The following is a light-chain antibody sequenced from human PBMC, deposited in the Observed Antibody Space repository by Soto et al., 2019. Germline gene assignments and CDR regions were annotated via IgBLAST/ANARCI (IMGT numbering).Light chain of an antibody. CDR2: DVS. Sequence: QSALTQPRSVSGSPGQSVTISCTGTSSDVGGYNYVSWYQQHPGKAPKLMIYDVSQRPSGVPNRFSGSKSDNTASLTISGLQAEDEADYYCCSYAGTYTWVFRGGTKLTVL. V-gene: IGLV2-11*01. J-gene: IGLJ3*02. CDR3: CSYAGTYTWV. CDR1: SSDVGGYNY.